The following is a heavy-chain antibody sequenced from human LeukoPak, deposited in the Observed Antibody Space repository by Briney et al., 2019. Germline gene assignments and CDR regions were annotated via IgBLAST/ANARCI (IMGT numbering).Heavy chain of an antibody. CDR2: ISYDGSNK. CDR1: GFTFSSYG. V-gene: IGHV3-30*19. J-gene: IGHJ4*02. Sequence: GGSLRLSCAASGFTFSSYGMHWVRQAPGKGLEWVAVISYDGSNKYYADSVKGRFTISRDNSKNTLYLQMNSLRAEDTAVYYCARDGTLRGYSYGLGAYYFDYWAREPWSPSPQ. D-gene: IGHD5-18*01. CDR3: ARDGTLRGYSYGLGAYYFDY.